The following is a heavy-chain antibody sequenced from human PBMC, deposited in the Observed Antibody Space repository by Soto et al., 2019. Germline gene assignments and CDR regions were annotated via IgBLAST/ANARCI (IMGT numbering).Heavy chain of an antibody. CDR2: ISYSGNT. Sequence: QVQVLESGPGLVKPSETLSLTCTVSGGSISSSSYFWGWIRQPPGEGLEWIGTISYSGNTYYNPSLKSRVTISVDTSKNQVSLKLSSMTAADTAVYYCARHPVHSANSFYGMDVWGQGTTVTVSS. J-gene: IGHJ6*02. D-gene: IGHD1-1*01. CDR3: ARHPVHSANSFYGMDV. V-gene: IGHV4-39*01. CDR1: GGSISSSSYF.